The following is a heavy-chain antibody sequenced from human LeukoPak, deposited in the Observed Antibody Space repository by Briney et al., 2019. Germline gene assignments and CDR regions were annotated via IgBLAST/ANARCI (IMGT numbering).Heavy chain of an antibody. Sequence: ASVKVSCKASGYTFTGYYMHWVRQAPGQGLEWMGWINPNSGGTNYAQKFQGRVTMTRDTSISTAYMELSSLRAEDTAVYYCAKDLGIAVAGTSAFDIWGQGTMVTVSS. J-gene: IGHJ3*02. V-gene: IGHV1-2*02. CDR1: GYTFTGYY. CDR3: AKDLGIAVAGTSAFDI. D-gene: IGHD6-19*01. CDR2: INPNSGGT.